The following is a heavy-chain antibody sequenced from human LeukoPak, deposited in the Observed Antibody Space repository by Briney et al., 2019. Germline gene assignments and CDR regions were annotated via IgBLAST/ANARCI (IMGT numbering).Heavy chain of an antibody. CDR2: ISYDGSNK. CDR1: GFTFSSYG. Sequence: GGSLRLSCAASGFTFSSYGMHWVRQAPGKGLEWVAVISYDGSNKYYADSVKGRFTISRDNSKNTLYLQMNSLRAEDTAVYYCAKDQVLFVYSSSWQLDYWGQGTLVTVSS. J-gene: IGHJ4*02. V-gene: IGHV3-30*18. CDR3: AKDQVLFVYSSSWQLDY. D-gene: IGHD6-13*01.